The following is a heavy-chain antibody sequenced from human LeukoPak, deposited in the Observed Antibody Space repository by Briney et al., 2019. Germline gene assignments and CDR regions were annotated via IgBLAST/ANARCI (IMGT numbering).Heavy chain of an antibody. Sequence: GESLKISCKASGYTFTGYYMHWVRQAPGQGLEWMGWINPNSGGTNYAQKFQGRVTMTRDTSISTAYMELSRLRSDDTAVYYCATPSFVDTAMVSPYYYYGMDVWGQGTTVTVSS. J-gene: IGHJ6*02. CDR3: ATPSFVDTAMVSPYYYYGMDV. CDR2: INPNSGGT. CDR1: GYTFTGYY. D-gene: IGHD5-18*01. V-gene: IGHV1-2*02.